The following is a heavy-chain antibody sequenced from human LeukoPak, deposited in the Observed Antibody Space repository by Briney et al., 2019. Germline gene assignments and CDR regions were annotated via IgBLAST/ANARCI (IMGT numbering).Heavy chain of an antibody. D-gene: IGHD2-15*01. V-gene: IGHV3-30*01. J-gene: IGHJ6*03. CDR2: ISYDGSNK. Sequence: GRSLRLSCAASGFTFSSYAMHWVRQAPGKGLEWVAVISYDGSNKYYADSVKGRFTISRDNSKNTLYLQMNSLRAEDTAVYYCARDGLPYYYMDAWGKGTTVTVSS. CDR3: ARDGLPYYYMDA. CDR1: GFTFSSYA.